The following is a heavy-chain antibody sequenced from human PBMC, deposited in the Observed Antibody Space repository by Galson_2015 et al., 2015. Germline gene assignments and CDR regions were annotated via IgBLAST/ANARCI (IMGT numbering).Heavy chain of an antibody. Sequence: SLRLSCAASGFTFSSYGMHWVRQAPGKGLEWVAVISYDGSNKYYADSVKGRFTISRDNSKNTLYLQMNSLRAEDTAVYYCARDQDRDDIVATNDAFDIWGQGTMVTVSS. CDR1: GFTFSSYG. D-gene: IGHD5-12*01. CDR2: ISYDGSNK. CDR3: ARDQDRDDIVATNDAFDI. J-gene: IGHJ3*02. V-gene: IGHV3-30*03.